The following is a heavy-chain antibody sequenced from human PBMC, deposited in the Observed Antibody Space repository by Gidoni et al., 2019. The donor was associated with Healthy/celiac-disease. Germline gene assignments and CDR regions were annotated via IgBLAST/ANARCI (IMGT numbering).Heavy chain of an antibody. CDR1: GFTFSSDA. CDR3: AKGRDGYNLDFDY. D-gene: IGHD5-12*01. J-gene: IGHJ4*02. CDR2: ISGSGGST. V-gene: IGHV3-23*01. Sequence: EVQLLESGGGLVQLGGSLRISCAASGFTFSSDAMSWVRQAPGKGLECVSAISGSGGSTYYADSVKGRFTISRDNSKNTLYLQMNSLRAEDTAVYYCAKGRDGYNLDFDYWGQGTLVTVSS.